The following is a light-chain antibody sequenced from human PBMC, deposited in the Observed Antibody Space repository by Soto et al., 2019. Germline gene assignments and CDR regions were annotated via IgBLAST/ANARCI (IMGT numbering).Light chain of an antibody. V-gene: IGKV3-20*01. CDR3: QRYGSSPLP. CDR2: GAS. Sequence: EIVWTQSPGILSLSPGERATLSCRASQSVRDSYVVWHQQKVGQAPRLLIYGASSRATGIPDRFSGSGSGTDFTLTISRLEPEDFAVYYCQRYGSSPLPFGGGAKVEIK. J-gene: IGKJ4*01. CDR1: QSVRDSY.